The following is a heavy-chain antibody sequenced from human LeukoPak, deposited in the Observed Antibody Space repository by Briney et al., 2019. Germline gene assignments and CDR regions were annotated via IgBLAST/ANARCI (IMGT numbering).Heavy chain of an antibody. J-gene: IGHJ4*02. V-gene: IGHV4-59*12. CDR2: IYHSGST. Sequence: SETLSLTCTVSGGSISSYYWSWIRQPPGKGLEWIGYIYHSGSTDYNPSLKSRVTISVDTSKSQFSLKLTSVTAADTAVYYCARDRDSSTWYSYFDYWGQGSLVTVSS. D-gene: IGHD6-13*01. CDR3: ARDRDSSTWYSYFDY. CDR1: GGSISSYY.